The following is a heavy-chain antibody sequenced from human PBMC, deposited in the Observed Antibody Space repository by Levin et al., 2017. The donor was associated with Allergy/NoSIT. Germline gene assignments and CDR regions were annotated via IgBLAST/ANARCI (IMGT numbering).Heavy chain of an antibody. CDR3: ARGQLGYCSSTSCYGWGTVAFDI. V-gene: IGHV4-34*01. D-gene: IGHD2-2*01. Sequence: SETLSLTCAVYGGSFSGYYWSWIRQPPGKGLEWIGEINHSGSTNYNPSLKSRVTISVDTSKNQFSLKLSSVTAADTAVYYCARGQLGYCSSTSCYGWGTVAFDIWGQGTMVTVSS. CDR2: INHSGST. J-gene: IGHJ3*02. CDR1: GGSFSGYY.